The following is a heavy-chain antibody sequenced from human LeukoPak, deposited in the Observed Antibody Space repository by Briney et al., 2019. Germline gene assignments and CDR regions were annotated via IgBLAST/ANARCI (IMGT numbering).Heavy chain of an antibody. D-gene: IGHD3-22*01. Sequence: PGRSLSPPLPPSTFTLSTHRMSSTPQAPTKRPEWMANIKQDGSEKYYVDSVKGRFTISRDNAKNSLYLQMNRLRAEDTAVYYCARPAPYYYDSSGYRWFDPWGQGTLVTVSS. V-gene: IGHV3-7*01. CDR2: IKQDGSEK. CDR3: ARPAPYYYDSSGYRWFDP. CDR1: TFTLSTHR. J-gene: IGHJ5*02.